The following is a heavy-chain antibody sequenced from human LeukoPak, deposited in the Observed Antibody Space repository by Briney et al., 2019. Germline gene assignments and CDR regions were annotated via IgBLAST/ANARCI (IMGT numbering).Heavy chain of an antibody. J-gene: IGHJ4*02. CDR2: ISYDGSNK. CDR3: ARDLTVAGNY. V-gene: IGHV3-30-3*01. Sequence: PGGSLRLSCAASGFTFSNYAMSWVRQAPGKGLEWVAVISYDGSNKYYADSVKGRFTISRDNSKNTLYLQMNSLRAEDTAVYYCARDLTVAGNYWGQGTLVTVSS. D-gene: IGHD6-19*01. CDR1: GFTFSNYA.